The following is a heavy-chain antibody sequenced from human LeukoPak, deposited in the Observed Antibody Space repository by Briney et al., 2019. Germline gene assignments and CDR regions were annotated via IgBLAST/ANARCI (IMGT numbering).Heavy chain of an antibody. D-gene: IGHD3-10*01. CDR2: IYYSGST. CDR3: ARKRGGNYGSGRGLDY. Sequence: SETLSLTCTVSGGSISSGDYYWSWIRQPPGKGLEWIGYIYYSGSTYYNPSLKSRVTISVDTSKNQFSLKLSSVTAADTAVYYCARKRGGNYGSGRGLDYGGRGPLVTVS. CDR1: GGSISSGDYY. V-gene: IGHV4-30-4*01. J-gene: IGHJ4*02.